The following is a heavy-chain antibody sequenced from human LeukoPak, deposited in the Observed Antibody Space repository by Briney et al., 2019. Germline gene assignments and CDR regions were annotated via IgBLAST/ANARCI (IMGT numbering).Heavy chain of an antibody. D-gene: IGHD1-26*01. Sequence: GGPLRLSCGASGFTFSTYGMNWVRRAPGQGLEWVSSISSSSGYIYYADSVKGRFTISRDNAKNSLYLQMNSLRAEDTAVYYCARDARGLDYWGQGTLVTVSS. V-gene: IGHV3-21*01. CDR1: GFTFSTYG. CDR2: ISSSSGYI. J-gene: IGHJ4*02. CDR3: ARDARGLDY.